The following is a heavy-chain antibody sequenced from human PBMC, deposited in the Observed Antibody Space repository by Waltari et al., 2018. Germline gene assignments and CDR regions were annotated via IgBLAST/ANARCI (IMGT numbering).Heavy chain of an antibody. J-gene: IGHJ4*02. CDR2: IIPSLGIA. D-gene: IGHD3-22*01. CDR1: GGTFSSYT. CDR3: ARDLTYYYDSSVRAFDY. V-gene: IGHV1-69*08. Sequence: QVQLVQSGAEVKKPGSSVKVSCKASGGTFSSYTISWVRQAPGQGLEWMGRIIPSLGIANYAQKFQGRVTITADKSTSTAYMELSSLRSEDTAVYYCARDLTYYYDSSVRAFDYWGQGTLVTVSS.